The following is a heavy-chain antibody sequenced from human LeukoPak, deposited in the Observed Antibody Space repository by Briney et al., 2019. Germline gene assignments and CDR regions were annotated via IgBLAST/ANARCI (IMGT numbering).Heavy chain of an antibody. CDR3: ARRSGDYVWGSYRPFAY. CDR1: GYTFTGYY. CDR2: INPNTGGT. D-gene: IGHD3-16*02. V-gene: IGHV1-2*02. Sequence: GASVKVSCKASGYTFTGYYMHSVRQAPGQRLEWMLWINPNTGGTNYAQKFQGRVTMTRDTSISTAYMELSRLRSDDMAVYYCARRSGDYVWGSYRPFAYWGQGTLVTVSS. J-gene: IGHJ4*02.